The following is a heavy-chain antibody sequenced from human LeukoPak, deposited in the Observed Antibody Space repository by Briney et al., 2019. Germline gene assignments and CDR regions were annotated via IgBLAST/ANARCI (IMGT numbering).Heavy chain of an antibody. CDR1: GGSISSGGYS. CDR3: ARGGYSYGFYDY. V-gene: IGHV4-30-2*01. Sequence: SETLSHTCAVSGGSISSGGYSWSWIRQPPGKGLEWIGYIYHSGSTYYNPSLKSRATISVDRSKNQFSLKLSSVTAADTAVYYCARGGYSYGFYDYWGQGTLVTVSS. J-gene: IGHJ4*02. D-gene: IGHD5-18*01. CDR2: IYHSGST.